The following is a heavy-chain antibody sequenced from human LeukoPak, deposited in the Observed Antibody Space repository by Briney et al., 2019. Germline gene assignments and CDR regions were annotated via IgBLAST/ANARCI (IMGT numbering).Heavy chain of an antibody. CDR2: IYYSGST. CDR1: GGSISSYY. D-gene: IGHD2-2*01. J-gene: IGHJ6*03. Sequence: PSETLSLTCTVSGGSISSYYWSWIRQPPGKGLEWIGYIYYSGSTNYNPSLKSRVTISVDTSKNQFSLKLSSVTAADTAVYYCARAEYDIVVVPAAAVAHYYYYMDVWGKGTTVTISS. CDR3: ARAEYDIVVVPAAAVAHYYYYMDV. V-gene: IGHV4-59*01.